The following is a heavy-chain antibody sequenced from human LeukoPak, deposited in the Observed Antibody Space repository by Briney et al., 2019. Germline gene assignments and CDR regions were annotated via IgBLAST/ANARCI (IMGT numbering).Heavy chain of an antibody. CDR3: ATGNYYFFLVY. D-gene: IGHD1-26*01. CDR2: ISGSGGNT. J-gene: IGHJ4*02. CDR1: GFTFSSYA. V-gene: IGHV3-23*01. Sequence: GGSPRLSCAASGFTFSSYAMNWVRQSPGKGLEWVSAISGSGGNTYYADSVKGRFTISRDNSKNTLYLQMNSLRAEDTAVYYCATGNYYFFLVYWGQGTLVTVSS.